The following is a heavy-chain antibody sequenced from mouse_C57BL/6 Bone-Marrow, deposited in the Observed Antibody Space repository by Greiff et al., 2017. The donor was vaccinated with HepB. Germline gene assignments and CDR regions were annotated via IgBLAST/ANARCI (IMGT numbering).Heavy chain of an antibody. D-gene: IGHD1-1*01. CDR1: GYTFTSYW. J-gene: IGHJ4*01. V-gene: IGHV1-55*01. CDR3: ARVYYGFYYAMDY. CDR2: IYPGSGST. Sequence: VQLQQPGAELVKPGASVKMSCKASGYTFTSYWITWVKQRPGQGLEWIGDIYPGSGSTNYNEKFKSKATLTVDTSSSTAYMQLSSLTSEDSAVYYCARVYYGFYYAMDYWGQGTSVTVSS.